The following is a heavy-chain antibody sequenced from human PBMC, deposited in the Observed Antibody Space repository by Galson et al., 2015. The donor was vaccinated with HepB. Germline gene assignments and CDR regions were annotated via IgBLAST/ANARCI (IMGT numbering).Heavy chain of an antibody. CDR3: AKGVGATTLFPVYYYGMDV. D-gene: IGHD1-26*01. CDR1: GFTFSSYA. Sequence: SLRLSCAASGFTFSSYAMSWVRQAPGKGLEWVSAISGSGGSTYYADSVKGRFTISRDNSKNTLYLQMNSLRAEDTAVYYCAKGVGATTLFPVYYYGMDVWGQGTTVTVSS. V-gene: IGHV3-23*01. J-gene: IGHJ6*02. CDR2: ISGSGGST.